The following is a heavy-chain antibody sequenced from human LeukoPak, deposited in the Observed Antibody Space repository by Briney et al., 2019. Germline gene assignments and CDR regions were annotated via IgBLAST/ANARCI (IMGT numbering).Heavy chain of an antibody. CDR3: AKDTYYYGSGSYYVY. V-gene: IGHV3-48*03. CDR2: ISSSGSTI. J-gene: IGHJ4*02. Sequence: GGSLRLSCAASGFTFSSYEMNWVRQAPGKGLEWVSYISSSGSTIYYADSVKGRFTISRDNAKNSLYLQMNSLRAEDTAVYYCAKDTYYYGSGSYYVYWGQGTLVTVSS. D-gene: IGHD3-10*01. CDR1: GFTFSSYE.